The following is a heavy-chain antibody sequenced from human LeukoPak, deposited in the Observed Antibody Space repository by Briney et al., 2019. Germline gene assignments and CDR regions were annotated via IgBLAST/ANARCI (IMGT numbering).Heavy chain of an antibody. Sequence: GASVKVSCKASGGTFSSYAISWVRQAPGQGLEWMGGIIPIFGTANYAQKFQGRVTITADESTSTAYMELSSLRSEDTAVYYCARAGGSYNYMDVWGKGTRSPSP. J-gene: IGHJ6*03. CDR3: ARAGGSYNYMDV. CDR2: IIPIFGTA. D-gene: IGHD1-26*01. V-gene: IGHV1-69*13. CDR1: GGTFSSYA.